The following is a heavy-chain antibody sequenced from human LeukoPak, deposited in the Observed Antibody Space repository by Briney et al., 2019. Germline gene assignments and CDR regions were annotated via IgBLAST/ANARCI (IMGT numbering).Heavy chain of an antibody. J-gene: IGHJ4*02. CDR1: GGSISSGDYY. CDR2: IYYSGSP. V-gene: IGHV4-30-4*01. CDR3: AREPAAMGFDY. D-gene: IGHD2-2*01. Sequence: SETLSLTCTVSGGSISSGDYYWSWIRQPPGKGLEWIGYIYYSGSPYYNPSLKSRVTISVDMSKNQFSLKLSSVTAADTAVYYCAREPAAMGFDYWGQGTLVIVSS.